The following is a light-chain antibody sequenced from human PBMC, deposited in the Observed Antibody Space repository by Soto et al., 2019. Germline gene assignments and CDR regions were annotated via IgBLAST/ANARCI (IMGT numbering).Light chain of an antibody. Sequence: EIVWTQSPGTLSLSPGGRATLSCRASQSVSSSYLAWYQQKPGQAPRLLIYGASSRATGIPDRFSGSGSGTDFSLTISRLEPEDFAVYYCQQYGKSPQITFGQGTRLAIK. V-gene: IGKV3-20*01. J-gene: IGKJ5*01. CDR2: GAS. CDR3: QQYGKSPQIT. CDR1: QSVSSSY.